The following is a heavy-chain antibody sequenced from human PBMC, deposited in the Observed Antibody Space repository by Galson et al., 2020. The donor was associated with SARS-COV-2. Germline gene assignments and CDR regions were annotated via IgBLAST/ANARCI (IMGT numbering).Heavy chain of an antibody. CDR2: IKSKNDGGTI. CDR3: AMGGLDY. J-gene: IGHJ4*01. V-gene: IGHV3-15*01. Sequence: GGSLRLSCAASGFTLSDAWLNWVRQAQGKGLEWVARIKSKNDGGTIQYPAPVKGRFIISRDDSKNMFFLQMNNVKTEETAVYYCAMGGLDYGGRGTLV. D-gene: IGHD3-16*01. CDR1: GFTLSDAW.